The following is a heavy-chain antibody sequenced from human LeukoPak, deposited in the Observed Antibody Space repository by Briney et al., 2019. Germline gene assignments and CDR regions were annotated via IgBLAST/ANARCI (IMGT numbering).Heavy chain of an antibody. D-gene: IGHD1-1*01. CDR1: GYTFTGSY. V-gene: IGHV1-2*02. CDR2: ISPASGAT. CDR3: LNEHGG. J-gene: IGHJ4*02. Sequence: ASVKVTCKASGYTFTGSYMHWVRQAPGQGFEWIGWISPASGATKYAQNFQGRVTLTTDTSITTAYMELSSLASDDTASYYCLNEHGGWGQGTPVTVSS.